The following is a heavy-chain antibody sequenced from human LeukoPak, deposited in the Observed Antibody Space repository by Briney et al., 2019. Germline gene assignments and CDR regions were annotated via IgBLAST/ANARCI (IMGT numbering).Heavy chain of an antibody. CDR2: ISYDGSNK. CDR3: ARSYDSSGSHQDY. V-gene: IGHV3-30-3*01. CDR1: GFTFSSYA. Sequence: GGSLRLSCAASGFTFSSYAMHWVRQAPGKGLEGVAVISYDGSNKYYADSVKGRFTISRDNSKNTLYLQMNSLRAEDTAVYYCARSYDSSGSHQDYWGQGTLVTVSS. J-gene: IGHJ4*02. D-gene: IGHD3-22*01.